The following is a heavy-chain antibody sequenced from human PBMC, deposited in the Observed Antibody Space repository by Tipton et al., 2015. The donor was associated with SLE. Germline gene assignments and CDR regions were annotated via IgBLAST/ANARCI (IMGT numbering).Heavy chain of an antibody. D-gene: IGHD2-15*01. CDR2: TYYRYKWYN. Sequence: GLVKPSQTLSLTCAISGDSVSSNSAAWNWIRQSPSRGLEWLGRTYYRYKWYNDYAVSVKSRITINPDTSKNQFSLQLNSVTPEDTAVYYCASGPGGGSHYYYYYMDVWGKGTPVTVSS. CDR1: GDSVSSNSAA. V-gene: IGHV6-1*01. J-gene: IGHJ6*03. CDR3: ASGPGGGSHYYYYYMDV.